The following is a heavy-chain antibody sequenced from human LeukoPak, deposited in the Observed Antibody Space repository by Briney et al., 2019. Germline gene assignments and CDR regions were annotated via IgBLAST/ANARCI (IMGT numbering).Heavy chain of an antibody. CDR2: INPGAGEK. Sequence: GGSLRLSCAASGFSFSTYLMAGLRHAPGKGLEGVDNINPGAGEKYYVDSVKGRFTISRDDAKTSLYLQMDNLRVEDTAVYSCARWGLAYTIDFWGQGTLVTVSS. CDR1: GFSFSTYL. D-gene: IGHD2-21*01. J-gene: IGHJ4*02. CDR3: ARWGLAYTIDF. V-gene: IGHV3-7*01.